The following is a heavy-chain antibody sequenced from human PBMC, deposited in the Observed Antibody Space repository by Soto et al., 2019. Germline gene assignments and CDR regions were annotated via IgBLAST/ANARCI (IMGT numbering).Heavy chain of an antibody. CDR2: ISAYNGNT. CDR3: AADSLGGSYAN. CDR1: GYTFTSYG. J-gene: IGHJ4*02. V-gene: IGHV1-18*01. D-gene: IGHD1-26*01. Sequence: GASVKVSCKASGYTFTSYGISWVRQAPGQGLERMGWISAYNGNTNYAQKLQERVTITRDMSTSTAYMKLSSLRSEDTAVYYCAADSLGGSYANWGQGTLVTVSS.